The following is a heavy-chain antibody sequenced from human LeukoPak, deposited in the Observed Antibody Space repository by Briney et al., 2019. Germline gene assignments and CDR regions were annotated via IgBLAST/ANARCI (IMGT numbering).Heavy chain of an antibody. Sequence: SETLSLTCTVSGGSISSYYWSWIRQPPGKGLEWIGYIYYSGSTNYNPSLKSRVTISVDTSKNQFSLKLSSVTAADTAVYYCARGRGNQKFDFWGQGTLVTVSS. D-gene: IGHD1-14*01. CDR2: IYYSGST. CDR1: GGSISSYY. V-gene: IGHV4-59*12. CDR3: ARGRGNQKFDF. J-gene: IGHJ4*02.